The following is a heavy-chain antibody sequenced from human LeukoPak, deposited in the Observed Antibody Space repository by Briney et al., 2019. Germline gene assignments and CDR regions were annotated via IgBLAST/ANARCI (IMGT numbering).Heavy chain of an antibody. CDR1: GFTFSSYA. J-gene: IGHJ4*02. Sequence: GGSLRLSCAASGFTFSSYAMSWVRQAPGKGLEWVSAISGSGGSTYYADSVKGRFTISRDNSKNTLYLQMNSLRAEDTAVYYCAKNLNRGFIAAAGKALSPFDYWGQGTLVTVSS. D-gene: IGHD6-13*01. CDR2: ISGSGGST. CDR3: AKNLNRGFIAAAGKALSPFDY. V-gene: IGHV3-23*01.